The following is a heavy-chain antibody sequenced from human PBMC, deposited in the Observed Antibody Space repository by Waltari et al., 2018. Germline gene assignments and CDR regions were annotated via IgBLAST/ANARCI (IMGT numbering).Heavy chain of an antibody. J-gene: IGHJ3*01. D-gene: IGHD1-26*01. Sequence: QVQLHESGPGLVKPSETPSLTCGVSGGSINHYYWSWLRQTPGKGLEWIGYVHYGGSTNYNPSLGGRVTISLDTSRNQFSLRLQSVTAADTAVYYCARGTAYYRPADVFEFWGQGTTVIVSS. CDR3: ARGTAYYRPADVFEF. CDR2: VHYGGST. CDR1: GGSINHYY. V-gene: IGHV4-59*01.